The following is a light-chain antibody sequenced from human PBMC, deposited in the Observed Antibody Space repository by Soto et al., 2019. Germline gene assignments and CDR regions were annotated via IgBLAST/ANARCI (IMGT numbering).Light chain of an antibody. CDR3: QQYGNSIT. Sequence: EIVLTQSPGTLSLSPGERATLSCRASQSVSSSYLAWYQQKPGQAPRLLIYGPSSRAAGIPDRFSGSGSGTDFTLTISRLEPEDVAVYYCQQYGNSITFGQGTRLEIK. CDR1: QSVSSSY. V-gene: IGKV3-20*01. CDR2: GPS. J-gene: IGKJ5*01.